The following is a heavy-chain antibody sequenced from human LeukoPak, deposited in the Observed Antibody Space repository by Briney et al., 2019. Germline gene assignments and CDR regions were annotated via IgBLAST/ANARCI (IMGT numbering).Heavy chain of an antibody. V-gene: IGHV4-39*01. J-gene: IGHJ4*02. CDR2: IYYSGST. CDR1: GGSISSSSYY. CDR3: ARQGSGWYRIIDD. Sequence: PSETLSLTCTVSGGSISSSSYYWGWIRQPPGKGLEWIGSIYYSGSTYYNPSLKSRVTISVDTSKNQFSLKLSSVTAADTAVYYCARQGSGWYRIIDDWGQGTLVTVSS. D-gene: IGHD6-19*01.